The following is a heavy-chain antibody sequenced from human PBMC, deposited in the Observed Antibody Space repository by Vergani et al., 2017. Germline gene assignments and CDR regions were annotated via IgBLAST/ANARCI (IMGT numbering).Heavy chain of an antibody. CDR3: ARRIRQSWDYYMHV. CDR1: GCPISSSSYY. J-gene: IGHJ6*03. CDR2: IYYSGNT. Sequence: QLQLQESGPGLVKPSETLSLTCTVSGCPISSSSYYWAWIRQPRGKGLEWTGSIYYSGNTDYKPSLKSRVTIAVDTSKNQFSLKLSSVTAADTAVYYWARRIRQSWDYYMHVWGKGSTVTVCS. V-gene: IGHV4-39*01. D-gene: IGHD2-15*01.